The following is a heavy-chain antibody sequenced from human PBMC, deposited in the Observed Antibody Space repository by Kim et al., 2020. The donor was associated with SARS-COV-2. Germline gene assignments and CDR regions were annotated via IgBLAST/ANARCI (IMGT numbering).Heavy chain of an antibody. J-gene: IGHJ6*02. D-gene: IGHD2-15*01. CDR1: GFSFSSYA. Sequence: GGSLRLSCAASGFSFSSYAMSWVRQAPGKGLEWVSSLSTNGDNTYYADSVKGRFTISRDNSRNTLNLQMNSLRAEDTAVYYCVKTSGSSIYSGLGVWGQG. CDR2: LSTNGDNT. V-gene: IGHV3-23*01. CDR3: VKTSGSSIYSGLGV.